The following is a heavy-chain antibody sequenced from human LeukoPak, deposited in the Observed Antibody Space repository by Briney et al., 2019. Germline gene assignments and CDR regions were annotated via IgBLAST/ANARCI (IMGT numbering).Heavy chain of an antibody. J-gene: IGHJ4*02. CDR2: ISAYIGNT. CDR3: ARTRAARPTSFDY. V-gene: IGHV1-18*01. D-gene: IGHD6-6*01. CDR1: GYTFTSYG. Sequence: ASVKVSCKPSGYTFTSYGISWVRQAPGQGLEWMGRISAYIGNTNYAQKLQGRVTMTTDTSTSTAYMELRSLRSDDTAVYYCARTRAARPTSFDYWGQGTLVTVSS.